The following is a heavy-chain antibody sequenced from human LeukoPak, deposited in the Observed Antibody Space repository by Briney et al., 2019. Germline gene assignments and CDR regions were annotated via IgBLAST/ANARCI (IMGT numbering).Heavy chain of an antibody. V-gene: IGHV3-21*01. J-gene: IGHJ5*02. D-gene: IGHD1-26*01. CDR1: GFTFSSYS. CDR3: AREGGSYWFDP. CDR2: ISSSSSYI. Sequence: PGGSLRLSCAASGFTFSSYSMNWVRQAPGKGLEWVSLISSSSSYIYYADSVKGRFTISRDNAKNSLYLQMNSLRAEDTAVYYCAREGGSYWFDPWGQGTLVTVSS.